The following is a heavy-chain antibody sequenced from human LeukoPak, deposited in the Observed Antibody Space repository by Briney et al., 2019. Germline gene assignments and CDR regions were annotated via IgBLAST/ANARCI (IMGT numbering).Heavy chain of an antibody. J-gene: IGHJ4*02. Sequence: GGSLRLSCAASGFTFSSYAMSWVRQAPGKGLEWVSAISGSGGSTYYADSVKGRFTFSRDNSKNTLYLQMNSLRAEDTAVYYCAKALSTVTTSGYFDYWGQGTLVTVSS. CDR2: ISGSGGST. CDR1: GFTFSSYA. CDR3: AKALSTVTTSGYFDY. D-gene: IGHD4-17*01. V-gene: IGHV3-23*01.